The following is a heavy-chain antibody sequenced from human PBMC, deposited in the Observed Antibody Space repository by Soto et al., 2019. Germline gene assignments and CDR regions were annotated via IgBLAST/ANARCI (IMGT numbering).Heavy chain of an antibody. V-gene: IGHV3-7*03. CDR2: IKQDGSEK. CDR1: GFTFSSYW. Sequence: PVGSLRLSCAASGFTFSSYWMSWVRQAPGKGLEWVANIKQDGSEKYYVDSVKGRFTISRDNAKNSLYLQMNSLRAEDTAVYYCASDYITGTYAAFDYWGQGTLVTVSS. J-gene: IGHJ4*02. D-gene: IGHD1-7*01. CDR3: ASDYITGTYAAFDY.